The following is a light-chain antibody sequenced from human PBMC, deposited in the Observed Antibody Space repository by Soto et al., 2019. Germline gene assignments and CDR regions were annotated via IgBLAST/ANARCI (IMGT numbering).Light chain of an antibody. J-gene: IGKJ1*01. CDR3: ITFSPLPRT. CDR1: QSLVYSDGHTY. Sequence: DVVLTQTPLSSPVALGQPASISCRSSQSLVYSDGHTYLSWLQLRPGQPPRLLIYRVSNRFSGVPERICGSGGGTDFTLKIRKGEAGGVGIFFRITFSPLPRTFGQGTKVEIK. V-gene: IGKV2-24*01. CDR2: RVS.